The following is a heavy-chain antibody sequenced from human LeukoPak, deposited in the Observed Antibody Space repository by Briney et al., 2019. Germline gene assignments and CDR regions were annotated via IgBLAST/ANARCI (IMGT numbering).Heavy chain of an antibody. D-gene: IGHD6-6*01. J-gene: IGHJ4*02. CDR2: IYHSGST. CDR1: GASISSGGYY. CDR3: ARGRVSSGTVLELDY. V-gene: IGHV4-30-2*01. Sequence: SETLSLTCTVSGASISSGGYYWSWIRQPPGKGLEWIGYIYHSGSTYYNLSLKSRVTISVDRSKNQFSLKLRSVTAADTAVYYCARGRVSSGTVLELDYWGQGTLVTVSS.